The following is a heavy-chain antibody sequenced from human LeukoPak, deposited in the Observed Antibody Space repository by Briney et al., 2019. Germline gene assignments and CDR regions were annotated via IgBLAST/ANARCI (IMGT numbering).Heavy chain of an antibody. CDR3: ARDRGGDGYNLFDY. Sequence: ASVKVSCKASGYTFTGYFMHWVRQAPGQGLDWMGWINPNTGGTKYAQKFQGRVTMTRDTSIGTAYMELSTVTSDDTAVYYCARDRGGDGYNLFDYWGQGTLVTVSS. CDR2: INPNTGGT. CDR1: GYTFTGYF. V-gene: IGHV1-2*02. J-gene: IGHJ4*02. D-gene: IGHD2-21*01.